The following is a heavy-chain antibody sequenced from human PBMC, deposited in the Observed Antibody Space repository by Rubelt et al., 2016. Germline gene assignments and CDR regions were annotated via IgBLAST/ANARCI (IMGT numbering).Heavy chain of an antibody. CDR3: ARWESSRVTVDY. J-gene: IGHJ4*02. CDR2: IYYGGST. V-gene: IGHV4-39*07. D-gene: IGHD4-17*01. CDR1: GGSISSSSYY. Sequence: QLQLQESGPGLVKPSETLSLTCTVSGGSISSSSYYWGWIRQPPGKGLEWIGYIYYGGSTYYNPSPKGRVPISGNTFKNQFPRKRSSVTAADTAVDYCARWESSRVTVDYWGQGTLVTVSS.